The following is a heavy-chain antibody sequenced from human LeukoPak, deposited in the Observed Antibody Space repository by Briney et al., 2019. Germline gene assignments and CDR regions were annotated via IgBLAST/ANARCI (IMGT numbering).Heavy chain of an antibody. J-gene: IGHJ5*02. CDR2: IYYSGST. D-gene: IGHD3-9*01. CDR1: GGSISSYY. Sequence: PSETLSLTCTVSGGSISSYYWSWIRQPPGKGLEWIGYIYYSGSTNYNPSLKSRVTILVDTSKNQFSLKLSSVTAADTAVYYCARGRRRLVKGDWFDPWGQGTLVTVSS. V-gene: IGHV4-59*01. CDR3: ARGRRRLVKGDWFDP.